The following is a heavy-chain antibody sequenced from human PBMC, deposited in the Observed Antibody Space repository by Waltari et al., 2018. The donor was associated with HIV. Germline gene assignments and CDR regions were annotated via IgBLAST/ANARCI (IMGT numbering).Heavy chain of an antibody. J-gene: IGHJ4*02. Sequence: QVHLHESGPGLVKPPEPLSLPCADSGYPFSSEYYWGLIRQPPGKGLEWIGSASRSGSTYYSPSLKSRVTISVDTFKNQFSLKLNSVAAADTAVYYCGSGSRRGHSHGIDYWGQGTLVTVSS. CDR2: ASRSGST. CDR1: GYPFSSEYY. D-gene: IGHD5-18*01. CDR3: GSGSRRGHSHGIDY. V-gene: IGHV4-38-2*01.